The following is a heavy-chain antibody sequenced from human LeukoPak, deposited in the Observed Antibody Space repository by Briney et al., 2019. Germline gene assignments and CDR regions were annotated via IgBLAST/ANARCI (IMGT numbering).Heavy chain of an antibody. V-gene: IGHV1-18*01. Sequence: GASVKVSCKASGYTLTSYGISWVRQAPGQGLEWMGWISAYNGDTRYAQNVQGRVTMTKDTSTSTAYMELRGLRSDDTAVYYCARDPRIQLWSTYYHYMDVWGKGTTVTVS. D-gene: IGHD5-18*01. CDR2: ISAYNGDT. CDR3: ARDPRIQLWSTYYHYMDV. CDR1: GYTLTSYG. J-gene: IGHJ6*03.